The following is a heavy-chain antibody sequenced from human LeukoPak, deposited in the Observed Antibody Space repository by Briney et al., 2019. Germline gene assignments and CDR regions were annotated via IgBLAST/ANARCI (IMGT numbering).Heavy chain of an antibody. V-gene: IGHV4-59*01. CDR2: IYYSGST. D-gene: IGHD6-6*01. J-gene: IGHJ5*02. CDR1: GGSISSYY. CDR3: ARGSYSSSLSWFDP. Sequence: SETLSLTCTVSGGSISSYYWSWIRQPPGKGLEWIGYIYYSGSTNYNPSLKSRVTVSVDTSKNQFSLKLSSVTAADTAMYYCARGSYSSSLSWFDPWGQGTLVTVSS.